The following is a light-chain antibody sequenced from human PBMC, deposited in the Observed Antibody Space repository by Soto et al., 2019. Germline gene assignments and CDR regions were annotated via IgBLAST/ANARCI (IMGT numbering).Light chain of an antibody. CDR3: SSHAGNYILV. Sequence: QSALTQPRSVSGSPGQSVTISCTGTSSDVGSYNYVSWYQQHPGKAPKLIIYDVTKRPSGVPDRFSGSKSGNTASLIISGLRAEDEATYSCSSHAGNYILVFGGGTKLTVL. CDR2: DVT. CDR1: SSDVGSYNY. V-gene: IGLV2-11*01. J-gene: IGLJ2*01.